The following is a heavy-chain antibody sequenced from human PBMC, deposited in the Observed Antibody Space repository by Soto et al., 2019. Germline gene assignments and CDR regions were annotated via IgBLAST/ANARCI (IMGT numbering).Heavy chain of an antibody. J-gene: IGHJ4*02. CDR2: ISYDGSNK. CDR1: GFTFSSYA. CDR3: ARGPYYYDSSGDYSYSDY. Sequence: GGSLRLSCAASGFTFSSYAMYWVRQAPGKGLEWVAVISYDGSNKYYADSVKGRFTISRDNSKNTLYLQMNSLRTEDTAVYYCARGPYYYDSSGDYSYSDYWGQGTLVTVSS. D-gene: IGHD3-22*01. V-gene: IGHV3-30-3*01.